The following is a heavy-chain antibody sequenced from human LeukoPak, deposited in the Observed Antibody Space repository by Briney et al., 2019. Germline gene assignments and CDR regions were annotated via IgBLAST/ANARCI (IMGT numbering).Heavy chain of an antibody. D-gene: IGHD4-23*01. Sequence: PGGSLRVSCAASGLKFTDAWKSWVRQAPGKGLEWVSFISSTGGTMYYADSVKGRFTISRDNARNSLYLQMSSLRVEDTAVYYCARQIRWPEAHFYDHWGQGTLVTVSS. V-gene: IGHV3-11*01. J-gene: IGHJ4*02. CDR2: ISSTGGTM. CDR3: ARQIRWPEAHFYDH. CDR1: GLKFTDAW.